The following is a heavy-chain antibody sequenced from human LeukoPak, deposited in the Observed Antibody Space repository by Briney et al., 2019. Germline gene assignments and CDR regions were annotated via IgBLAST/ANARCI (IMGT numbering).Heavy chain of an antibody. Sequence: ASVKVSCKASGYTFTSYYMHWVRQAPGQGLEWMGWINTNTGNPTYAQGFTGRFVFSLDTSVSTAYLQISSLKAEDTAVYYCARFAGAVAGTGDFDYWGQGTLVTVSS. J-gene: IGHJ4*02. V-gene: IGHV7-4-1*02. CDR3: ARFAGAVAGTGDFDY. CDR2: INTNTGNP. D-gene: IGHD6-19*01. CDR1: GYTFTSYY.